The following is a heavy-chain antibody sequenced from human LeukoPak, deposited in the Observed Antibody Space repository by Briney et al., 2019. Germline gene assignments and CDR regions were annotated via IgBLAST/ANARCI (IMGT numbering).Heavy chain of an antibody. CDR1: GFTFNSYG. Sequence: GGSLRLSCAASGFTFNSYGMFWVRQAPGKGPEWVAFIWPDGSNKLYGDSVKGRFTISRDNSKNTVYLQMNSLRAEDTAVYYCARDYCRTTSCLESWGQGTLVTVSS. J-gene: IGHJ4*02. D-gene: IGHD2-2*01. CDR3: ARDYCRTTSCLES. CDR2: IWPDGSNK. V-gene: IGHV3-33*01.